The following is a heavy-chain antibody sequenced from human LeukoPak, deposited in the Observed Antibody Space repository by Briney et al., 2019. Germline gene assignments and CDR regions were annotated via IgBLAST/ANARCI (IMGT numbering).Heavy chain of an antibody. CDR2: IYYSGST. D-gene: IGHD6-13*01. V-gene: IGHV4-61*08. CDR3: ARVGYSSSDRPY. J-gene: IGHJ4*02. CDR1: GGSISSGDYY. Sequence: SETLSLTCTVSGGSISSGDYYWSWIRQPPGKGLEWIGYIYYSGSTNYNPSLKSRVTISVDTSKNQFSLKLSSVTAADTAVYYCARVGYSSSDRPYWGQGTLVTVSS.